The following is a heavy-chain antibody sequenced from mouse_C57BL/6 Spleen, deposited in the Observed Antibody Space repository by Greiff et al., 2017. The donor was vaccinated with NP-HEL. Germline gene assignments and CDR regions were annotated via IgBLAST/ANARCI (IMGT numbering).Heavy chain of an antibody. V-gene: IGHV1-22*01. CDR3: AREGGLLRSYFDY. CDR2: INPNNGGT. J-gene: IGHJ2*01. Sequence: VQLQQSGPELVKPGASVKMSCKASGYTFTDYNMHWVKQSHGKSLEWIGYINPNNGGTSYNQKFKGKATLTVNKSSSTAYMELRSLTSEDSAVYYCAREGGLLRSYFDYWGQGTTLTVSS. D-gene: IGHD1-1*01. CDR1: GYTFTDYN.